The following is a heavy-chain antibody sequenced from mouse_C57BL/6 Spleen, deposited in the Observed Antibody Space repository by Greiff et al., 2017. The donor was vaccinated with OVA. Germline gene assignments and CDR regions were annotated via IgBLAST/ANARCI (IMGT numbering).Heavy chain of an antibody. CDR1: GYTFTSYW. CDR3: AREDGPFAY. J-gene: IGHJ3*01. CDR2: IDPSDSYT. V-gene: IGHV1-59*01. D-gene: IGHD2-3*01. Sequence: QVQLQQPGAELVRPGTSVKLSCKASGYTFTSYWMHWVKQRPGQGLEWIGVIDPSDSYTNYNQKFKGKATLTVDTSSSTAYMQLSSLTSEDSAVYYCAREDGPFAYWGQGTLVTVSA.